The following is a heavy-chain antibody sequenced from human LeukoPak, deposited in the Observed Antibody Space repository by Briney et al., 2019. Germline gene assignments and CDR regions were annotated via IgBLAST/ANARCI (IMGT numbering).Heavy chain of an antibody. J-gene: IGHJ5*02. Sequence: ASVKVSCKASGYTFTGYYMHWVRQAPGQGLEWMGWINPNSGGTNYAQKFQGRVTMTRDTSISTAYMELSRLRSDDTAVYYCARVALTGYSYGSDPWGQGTLVTVSS. D-gene: IGHD5-18*01. CDR3: ARVALTGYSYGSDP. CDR1: GYTFTGYY. CDR2: INPNSGGT. V-gene: IGHV1-2*02.